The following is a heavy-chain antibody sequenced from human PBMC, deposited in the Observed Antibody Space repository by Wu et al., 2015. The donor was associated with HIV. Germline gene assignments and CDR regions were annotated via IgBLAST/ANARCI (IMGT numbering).Heavy chain of an antibody. CDR1: GYTFTGYY. CDR3: ARIRSEDSSGWYIETEYFQH. CDR2: INPNSGGT. D-gene: IGHD6-19*01. Sequence: QVQLVQSGAEVKKPGASVKVSCKASGYTFTGYYMHWVRQAPGQGLEWMGWINPNSGGTNYAQKFQGRVTMTRDTSISTAYMELSRLRSDDTAVYYCARIRSEDSSGWYIETEYFQHWGQGTLVTVSS. V-gene: IGHV1-2*02. J-gene: IGHJ1*01.